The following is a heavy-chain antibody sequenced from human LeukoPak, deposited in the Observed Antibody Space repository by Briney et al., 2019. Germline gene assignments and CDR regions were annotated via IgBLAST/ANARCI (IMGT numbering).Heavy chain of an antibody. V-gene: IGHV1-69-2*01. Sequence: ASVKISCKVSGYTFTDYYMHWVQQAPGKGLEWMGLVDPEDGETIYAEKFQGRVTITADTSTDTAYMELSSLRSEDAAVYYCATGRSSQDLDYWGQGTLVTVSS. CDR1: GYTFTDYY. J-gene: IGHJ4*02. D-gene: IGHD2-2*01. CDR2: VDPEDGET. CDR3: ATGRSSQDLDY.